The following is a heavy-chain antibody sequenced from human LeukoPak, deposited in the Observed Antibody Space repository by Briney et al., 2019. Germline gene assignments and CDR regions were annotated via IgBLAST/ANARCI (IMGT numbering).Heavy chain of an antibody. V-gene: IGHV3-23*01. J-gene: IGHJ4*02. Sequence: PGGSLRLPCAASGFTFSSYAMSWVRQAPGKGLEWVSAISGSGGSTYYADSVKGQFTISRDNSKNTLYLQMNSLRAEDTAVYYCAKDRWFGELSYFDYWGQGTLVTVSS. D-gene: IGHD3-10*01. CDR2: ISGSGGST. CDR1: GFTFSSYA. CDR3: AKDRWFGELSYFDY.